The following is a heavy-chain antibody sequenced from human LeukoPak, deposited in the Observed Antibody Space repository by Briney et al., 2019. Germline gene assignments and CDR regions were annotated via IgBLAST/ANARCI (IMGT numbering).Heavy chain of an antibody. CDR2: INHSGGT. J-gene: IGHJ4*02. D-gene: IGHD2-2*02. CDR1: GGSFRGYY. CDR3: VRGLYCTSANCYTDY. Sequence: SETLSLTCVVYGGSFRGYYWSWIRQPPGKGLEWIGEINHSGGTNYNTSLKSRVIISADTSTNQFSLKLYSVTAADTAVYYCVRGLYCTSANCYTDYWGQGTLVTVSS. V-gene: IGHV4-34*01.